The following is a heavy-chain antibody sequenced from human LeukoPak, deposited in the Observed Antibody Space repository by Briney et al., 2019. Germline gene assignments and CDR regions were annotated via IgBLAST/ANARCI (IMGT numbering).Heavy chain of an antibody. CDR3: ARGNWNYPFDY. V-gene: IGHV1-8*01. CDR2: MNPKSGNT. D-gene: IGHD1-7*01. Sequence: GASVKVSCKASGYTFTNYDINWVRQATGQGLEWMGWMNPKSGNTGYAQKFQGRVTMTRDTSISTVYMELTSLRSEDTAVYYCARGNWNYPFDYWGQGTLVTVSS. CDR1: GYTFTNYD. J-gene: IGHJ4*02.